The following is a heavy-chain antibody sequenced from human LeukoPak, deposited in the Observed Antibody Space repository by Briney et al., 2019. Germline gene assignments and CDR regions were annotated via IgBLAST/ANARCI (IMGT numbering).Heavy chain of an antibody. CDR2: INHSGST. V-gene: IGHV4-61*08. D-gene: IGHD3-10*01. Sequence: PSETLSLTCTVSGGSISSGDYYWSWIRQPPGKGLEWIGEINHSGSTNYNPSLKSRVTISVDTSKNQFSLKLSSVTAADTAVYYCARVCIGSMVRGVIDPGDCYSGTSYFDYWGQGTLVTVSS. J-gene: IGHJ4*02. CDR3: ARVCIGSMVRGVIDPGDCYSGTSYFDY. CDR1: GGSISSGDYY.